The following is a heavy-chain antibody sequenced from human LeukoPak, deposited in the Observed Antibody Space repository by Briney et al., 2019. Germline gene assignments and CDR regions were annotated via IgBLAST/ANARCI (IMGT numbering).Heavy chain of an antibody. CDR3: ARDEDSSGWYNY. J-gene: IGHJ4*02. V-gene: IGHV1-69*04. D-gene: IGHD6-19*01. Sequence: SVNVSCKASGGTFSSYAISWVRRAPGQGLEWMGRIIPILGIANYAQKFQGRVTITADKSTSTAYMELSSLRSEDTAVYYCARDEDSSGWYNYWGQGTLVTVSS. CDR2: IIPILGIA. CDR1: GGTFSSYA.